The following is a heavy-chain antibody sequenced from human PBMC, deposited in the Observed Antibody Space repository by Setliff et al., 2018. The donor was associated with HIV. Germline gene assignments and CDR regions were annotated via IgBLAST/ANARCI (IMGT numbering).Heavy chain of an antibody. V-gene: IGHV3-7*01. CDR3: ARGGVLGYCSSTSCPSYYYYGMDV. D-gene: IGHD2-2*01. CDR2: IKQDGSEK. Sequence: PGGSLRLSCAASGFTFSSYWMSWVRQAPGKGLEWVANIKQDGSEKYYVDSVKGRFTISRDNAKNSLYLQMNSLRAEDTAVYYCARGGVLGYCSSTSCPSYYYYGMDVWGQGTTVTVSS. J-gene: IGHJ6*02. CDR1: GFTFSSYW.